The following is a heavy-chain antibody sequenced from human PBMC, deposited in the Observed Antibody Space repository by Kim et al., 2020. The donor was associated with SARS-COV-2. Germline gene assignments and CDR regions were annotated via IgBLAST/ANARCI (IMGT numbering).Heavy chain of an antibody. CDR1: GYTLTELS. CDR2: FDPEDGET. V-gene: IGHV1-24*01. Sequence: ASVKVSCKVSGYTLTELSMHWVRQAPGKGLEWMGGFDPEDGETIYAQKFQGRVTMTEDTSTDTAYMEMSSLRSEDTAVYYCATPILGYYYGMDVWGQATTITVSS. J-gene: IGHJ6*02. D-gene: IGHD2-2*02. CDR3: ATPILGYYYGMDV.